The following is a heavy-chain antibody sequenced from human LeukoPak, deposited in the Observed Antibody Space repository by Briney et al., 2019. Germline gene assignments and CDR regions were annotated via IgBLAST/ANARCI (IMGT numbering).Heavy chain of an antibody. D-gene: IGHD1-26*01. J-gene: IGHJ3*02. V-gene: IGHV3-30-3*01. CDR1: GFTFSSYA. CDR2: ISYDGSNK. Sequence: GGSLRLSCAASGFTFSSYAMHWVRQAPGKGLEWVAVISYDGSNKYYADSVKGRFTISRDNSKNTLYLQMNSLRAEDTAVYYCARGSGSYGGAFDIWGQGTMVTVSS. CDR3: ARGSGSYGGAFDI.